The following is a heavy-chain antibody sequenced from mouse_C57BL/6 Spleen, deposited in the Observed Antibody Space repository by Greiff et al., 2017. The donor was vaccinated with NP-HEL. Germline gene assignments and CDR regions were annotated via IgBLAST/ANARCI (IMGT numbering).Heavy chain of an antibody. CDR3: ARAPSYGNYVAY. D-gene: IGHD2-10*01. V-gene: IGHV5-4*03. Sequence: EVKVVESGGGLVKPGGSLKLSCAASGFTFSSYAMSWVRQTPEKRLEWVATISDGGSYTYYPDNVKGRFTISRDNAKNNLYLQMSHLKSEDTAMYYCARAPSYGNYVAYWGQGTLVTVSA. J-gene: IGHJ3*01. CDR2: ISDGGSYT. CDR1: GFTFSSYA.